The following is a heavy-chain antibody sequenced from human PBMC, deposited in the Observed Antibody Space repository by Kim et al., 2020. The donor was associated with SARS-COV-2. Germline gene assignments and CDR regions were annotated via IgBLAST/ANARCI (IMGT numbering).Heavy chain of an antibody. CDR2: ISGSGGST. V-gene: IGHV3-23*01. J-gene: IGHJ4*02. CDR1: GFTFSNYA. D-gene: IGHD2-15*01. CDR3: AKDQAVVAATHIDY. Sequence: GGSLRLSCAASGFTFSNYAMSGVRQAPGKGLEWVSGISGSGGSTYYADSVKGRFTISRDNSKNTLYLQMNSLRAEDTAVYYCAKDQAVVAATHIDYWGQGSLVTAYS.